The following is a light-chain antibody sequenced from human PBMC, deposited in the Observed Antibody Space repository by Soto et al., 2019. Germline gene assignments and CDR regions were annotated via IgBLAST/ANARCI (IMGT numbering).Light chain of an antibody. CDR1: SSDVGGYNY. V-gene: IGLV2-14*01. J-gene: IGLJ2*01. Sequence: QSALTQPRSVSGSPGQSITISCTGTSSDVGGYNYVSWYQQHPGKAPKLMIYEVSNRPSGVSNRFSGSKSGNTASLTISGLQAEDEADYYCSSYTSINTHVVFGGGTKVTVL. CDR3: SSYTSINTHVV. CDR2: EVS.